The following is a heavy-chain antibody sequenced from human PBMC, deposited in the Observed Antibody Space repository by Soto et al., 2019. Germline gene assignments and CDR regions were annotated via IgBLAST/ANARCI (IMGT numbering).Heavy chain of an antibody. Sequence: QVQLQESGPGLVRPSETLSLTCTVSGGSISGFYWCWIRQPPGKRLEWIGYIYSGGYTYYNPCLDTRDTISVNTPKNQFFLQMNYVTAADTDVYYCSRDMDGGWRSNWFDPWGQGMLVTVSS. CDR3: SRDMDGGWRSNWFDP. CDR1: GGSISGFY. V-gene: IGHV4-59*01. D-gene: IGHD2-15*01. J-gene: IGHJ5*02. CDR2: IYSGGYT.